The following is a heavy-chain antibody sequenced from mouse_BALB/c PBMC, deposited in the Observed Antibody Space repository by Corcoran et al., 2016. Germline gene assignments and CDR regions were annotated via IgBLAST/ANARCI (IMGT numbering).Heavy chain of an antibody. J-gene: IGHJ4*01. CDR2: INTYTGEP. CDR1: GYTFTNYG. Sequence: QIQLVQSGPELKKPGETVKISCKASGYTFTNYGMNWVKQPPGKGLKWMGWINTYTGEPTYADDFKGRFAFSLEASASTAYLQINNLQNEDTATDFGARETYAMDYWGQGTSVTVSS. V-gene: IGHV9-3-1*01. CDR3: ARETYAMDY.